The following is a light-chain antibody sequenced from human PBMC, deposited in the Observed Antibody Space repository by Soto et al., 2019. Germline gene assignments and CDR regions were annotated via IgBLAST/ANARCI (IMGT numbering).Light chain of an antibody. CDR3: QQYGTSPYT. CDR2: GAS. J-gene: IGKJ5*01. V-gene: IGKV3-20*01. CDR1: QSLSSNS. Sequence: EIVLTQSPGTLSLSPGERATLSCGTSQSLSSNSLAWYQQKPGQAPRLLIYGASSRATGIPDRFSGSGSGTDFTLTISRLEPKDFAVYYCQQYGTSPYTFGKGTRLEIK.